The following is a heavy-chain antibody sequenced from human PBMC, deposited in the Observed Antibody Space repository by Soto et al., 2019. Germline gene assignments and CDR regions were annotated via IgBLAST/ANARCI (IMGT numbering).Heavy chain of an antibody. V-gene: IGHV5-10-1*01. D-gene: IGHD3-16*01. CDR2: IDPSDAYT. CDR1: GYSFSSYW. CDR3: ARQGSNGAYYYYGMDV. J-gene: IGHJ6*02. Sequence: PGESLKISCKGFGYSFSSYWISWVRQMPGKGLEWMGRIDPSDAYTNYSPSFQGHVTISTDKSISTAHLQWSSLRASDTAMYYCARQGSNGAYYYYGMDVWGQGTTVTVS.